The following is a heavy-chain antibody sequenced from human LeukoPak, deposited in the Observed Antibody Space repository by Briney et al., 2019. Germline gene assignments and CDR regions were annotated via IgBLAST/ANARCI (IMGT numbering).Heavy chain of an antibody. CDR2: ISYDGSNK. CDR1: GFTFSSYG. Sequence: PGGSLRLSCAASGFTFSSYGMHWVRQAPGKGLEWVAVISYDGSNKYYADSVKGRFTISRDNSKNTLYLQMNSLRAEDTAVYYCARGRYVYDSSGYNYWGQGTLVTVSS. J-gene: IGHJ4*02. D-gene: IGHD3-22*01. CDR3: ARGRYVYDSSGYNY. V-gene: IGHV3-30*03.